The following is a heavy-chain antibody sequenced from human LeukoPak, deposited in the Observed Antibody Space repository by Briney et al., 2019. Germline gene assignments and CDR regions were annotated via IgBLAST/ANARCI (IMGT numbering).Heavy chain of an antibody. V-gene: IGHV3-48*02. CDR3: ARGGTRLWFGRGDWFDP. D-gene: IGHD3-10*01. Sequence: GGSLRLSCAASGFTFSSYSMNWVRQAPGKGLEWVSYIISISITIYYADSVKGRFTISRDNAKNALYLQMNSLREEDTAVYYCARGGTRLWFGRGDWFDPWGQGTLVTVSS. CDR2: IISISITI. CDR1: GFTFSSYS. J-gene: IGHJ5*02.